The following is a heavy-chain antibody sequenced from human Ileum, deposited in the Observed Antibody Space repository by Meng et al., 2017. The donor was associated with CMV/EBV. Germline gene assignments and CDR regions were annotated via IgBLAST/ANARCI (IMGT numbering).Heavy chain of an antibody. D-gene: IGHD1-26*01. Sequence: QVQLVESGGGLVRPGGSWGLSCAAFGLTFSDQYMCWIRQAPGKGLELISYISSSGDYTNYADSVRGRFTVSRDNAKNSLYLQLNSLRAEDTALYYCTTVHYYAINYWGQGTLVTVSS. V-gene: IGHV3-11*06. CDR2: ISSSGDYT. J-gene: IGHJ4*02. CDR3: TTVHYYAINY. CDR1: GLTFSDQY.